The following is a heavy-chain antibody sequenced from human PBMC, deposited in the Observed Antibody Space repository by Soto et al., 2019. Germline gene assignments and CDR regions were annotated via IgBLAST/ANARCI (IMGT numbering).Heavy chain of an antibody. J-gene: IGHJ5*02. CDR2: IYYSGST. CDR1: GGSISSYY. D-gene: IGHD6-6*01. CDR3: ARDRTSSPHNWFDP. V-gene: IGHV4-59*01. Sequence: SETLSLTCTVSGGSISSYYWSWIRQPPGKGLEWIGYIYYSGSTNYNPSLKSRVTISVDTSKNQFSLKLSSVTAADTAVYYCARDRTSSPHNWFDPWGQGTRVTV.